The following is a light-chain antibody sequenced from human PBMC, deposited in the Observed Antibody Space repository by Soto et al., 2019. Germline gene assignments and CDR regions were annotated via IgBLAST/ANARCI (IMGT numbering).Light chain of an antibody. V-gene: IGKV1-5*03. CDR1: QSISSW. Sequence: DIRMTQSPSTLSASVGDRVTITCRASQSISSWLAWYQQKPGKAPKVLIYKASILESGVPSRFSGSGSGTEFTLTISGLQPDDFATYYCQQFNSCPLTFGGGTKVEIK. CDR2: KAS. CDR3: QQFNSCPLT. J-gene: IGKJ4*01.